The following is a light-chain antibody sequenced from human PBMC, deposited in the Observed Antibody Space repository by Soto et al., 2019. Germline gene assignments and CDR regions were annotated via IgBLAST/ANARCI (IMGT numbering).Light chain of an antibody. V-gene: IGKV1-39*01. Sequence: DLQMTQSPSSLSASVGDRITIACRASQGISVYLNWFQKKPGEAPKLLIHAAVNLQSGAPSRFSGSGSGTDFTLTISSLQAEDFATYYCQQSYSIPITFGQGTRLEIK. CDR3: QQSYSIPIT. CDR2: AAV. CDR1: QGISVY. J-gene: IGKJ5*01.